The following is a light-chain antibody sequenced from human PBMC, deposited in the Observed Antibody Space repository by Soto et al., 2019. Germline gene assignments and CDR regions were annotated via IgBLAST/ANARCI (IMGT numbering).Light chain of an antibody. Sequence: DIQMTQSPSSLSASVGDRVTITCRASQGISNYLAWYQQKPGKVPKVLIYAASTLQTGVPLRFSGSGSGTDFTLTISSLQPEDVATYYCQKYNSAPPTFGQGTKVEIK. J-gene: IGKJ1*01. CDR2: AAS. CDR1: QGISNY. CDR3: QKYNSAPPT. V-gene: IGKV1-27*01.